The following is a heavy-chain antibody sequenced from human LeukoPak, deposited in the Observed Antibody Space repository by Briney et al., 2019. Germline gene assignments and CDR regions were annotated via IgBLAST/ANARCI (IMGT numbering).Heavy chain of an antibody. D-gene: IGHD2-15*01. Sequence: SETLSLTCTVSGGSISSGGYYWSWIRQPPGKGLEWIGYIYHSGSTYYNPSLKGRVTISVDTSKNLFSLNLSSVTAADTAVYYCARLIYCSGGNCNLGYFDYWGQGTLVTVSS. V-gene: IGHV4-30-2*01. CDR3: ARLIYCSGGNCNLGYFDY. CDR1: GGSISSGGYY. J-gene: IGHJ4*02. CDR2: IYHSGST.